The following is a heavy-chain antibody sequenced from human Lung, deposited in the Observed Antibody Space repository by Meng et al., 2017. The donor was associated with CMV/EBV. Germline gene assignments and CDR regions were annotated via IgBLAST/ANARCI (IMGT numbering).Heavy chain of an antibody. D-gene: IGHD5-24*01. CDR3: ARDSPLDGYSLLDY. CDR1: GYTFTSYA. CDR2: IDPNTGNP. J-gene: IGHJ4*02. Sequence: QGQLVKSRSELNQPGASLKVSCRPAGYTFTSYAINWVRQAPGQGPDWMGWIDPNTGNPTYDQGFTGRFVFSLDTSVSTAYLQINSLRADDTAVYYCARDSPLDGYSLLDYWGQGTLVTVSS. V-gene: IGHV7-4-1*02.